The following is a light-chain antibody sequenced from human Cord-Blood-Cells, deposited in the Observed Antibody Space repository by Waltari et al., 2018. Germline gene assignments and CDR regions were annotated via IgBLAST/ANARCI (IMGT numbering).Light chain of an antibody. J-gene: IGLJ3*02. V-gene: IGLV2-14*01. CDR3: NSYTSSSTWV. CDR1: SSDVGGYNY. Sequence: QSALTQPASVSGSPGQSITISCTGTSSDVGGYNYVSWYQQHPGKAPKLMIYDVSKRPSGVSNRVSGSKSGHTASLPISGLQAEDEADYYCNSYTSSSTWVFGGGTKLTVL. CDR2: DVS.